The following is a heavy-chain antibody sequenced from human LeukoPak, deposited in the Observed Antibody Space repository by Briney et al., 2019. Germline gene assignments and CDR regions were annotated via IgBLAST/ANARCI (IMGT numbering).Heavy chain of an antibody. J-gene: IGHJ4*02. CDR3: ASYSSSRSVGSLDY. CDR2: ISGSGGST. Sequence: PGGSLRLSCAASGFTFSSYSMSWVRQAPGKGLEWVSAISGSGGSTYYADSVKGRFTISRDNSKNTLYLQMNSLRAEDTAVYYCASYSSSRSVGSLDYWGQGTLVTVSS. D-gene: IGHD6-13*01. V-gene: IGHV3-23*01. CDR1: GFTFSSYS.